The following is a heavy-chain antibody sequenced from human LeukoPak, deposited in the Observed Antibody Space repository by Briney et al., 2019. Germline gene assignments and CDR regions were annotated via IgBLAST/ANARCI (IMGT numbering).Heavy chain of an antibody. Sequence: SQTLSLTCAISGDSVSSNSAAWNWIRQSPSRGLEWLGRTYYRSKWYNDYAVSVKSRITINPDTSKNQFSLQLNSVTPDDTALYYCARDRGLRATAGTRIDFWGQGTLVTVSS. D-gene: IGHD6-13*01. CDR1: GDSVSSNSAA. V-gene: IGHV6-1*01. CDR2: TYYRSKWYN. J-gene: IGHJ4*02. CDR3: ARDRGLRATAGTRIDF.